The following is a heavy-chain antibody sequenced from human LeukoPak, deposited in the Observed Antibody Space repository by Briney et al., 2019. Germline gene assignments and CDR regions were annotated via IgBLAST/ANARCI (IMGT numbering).Heavy chain of an antibody. V-gene: IGHV4-30-2*01. D-gene: IGHD3-10*01. CDR1: GGSISSGGYY. CDR2: IYHSGST. Sequence: SETLSLTCTVSGGSISSGGYYWSWIRQPPGKGLEWIGYIYHSGSTYYNPSLKSRVTISVDRSKNQFSLKLSSVTAADTAVYYCARRIRGSSPSRDYFDYWGQGTLVTASS. CDR3: ARRIRGSSPSRDYFDY. J-gene: IGHJ4*02.